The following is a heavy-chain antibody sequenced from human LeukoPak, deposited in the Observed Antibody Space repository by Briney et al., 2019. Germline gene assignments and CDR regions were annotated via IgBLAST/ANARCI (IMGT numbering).Heavy chain of an antibody. V-gene: IGHV4-39*01. CDR2: IYYRGST. D-gene: IGHD6-6*01. J-gene: IGHJ6*03. CDR3: ARVDYSSSSGAAHYYYYMDV. Sequence: PSETLSLTCTVSGGSISTNNYYWGWIRQPPGKGLEWIGNIYYRGSTYYNPSLKSRVTISVDTSKNQFSLKLSSVTAADTAVYYCARVDYSSSSGAAHYYYYMDVWGQGTTVTVSS. CDR1: GGSISTNNYY.